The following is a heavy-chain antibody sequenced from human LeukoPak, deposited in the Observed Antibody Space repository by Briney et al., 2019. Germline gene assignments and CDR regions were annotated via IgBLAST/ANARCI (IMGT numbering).Heavy chain of an antibody. CDR1: GFTFSNYW. CDR2: IKEDGSQK. CDR3: ARGLNTSPGVDY. Sequence: GGSLRLSCAASGFTFSNYWMNWVRQAPGKGLEWVANIKEDGSQKYYVESVKGRFTVSGDNAKNSVYLQMSSLRDEDTAVYYCARGLNTSPGVDYWGQGTLVTVSS. V-gene: IGHV3-7*01. J-gene: IGHJ4*02. D-gene: IGHD3-16*01.